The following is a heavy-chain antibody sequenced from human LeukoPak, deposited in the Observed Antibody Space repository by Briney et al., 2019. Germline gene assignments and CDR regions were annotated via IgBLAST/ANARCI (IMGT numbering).Heavy chain of an antibody. CDR1: GFTFNNAW. Sequence: RPGGSLRLSCAASGFTFNNAWMSWVRQAPGKGLEWVGRIKRKSDGGTTDYAAPVKGRFTISRDDSKNTLYLQINSLKTEDTAVYYCATLNIVLVPAARPEGIFDVWGQGTMVTVSS. J-gene: IGHJ3*01. CDR3: ATLNIVLVPAARPEGIFDV. V-gene: IGHV3-15*01. CDR2: IKRKSDGGTT. D-gene: IGHD2-2*01.